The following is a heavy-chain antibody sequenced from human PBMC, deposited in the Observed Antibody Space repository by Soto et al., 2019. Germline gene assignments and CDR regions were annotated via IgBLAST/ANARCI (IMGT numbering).Heavy chain of an antibody. CDR2: IKRDGSEK. D-gene: IGHD5-12*01. CDR1: GFTFGSNW. Sequence: PVGSVRLSCAASGFTFGSNWMSWVRQAPGKGLEWVANIKRDGSEKYYVDSVKGRFTISRDNAKNTLYLQMNSLRADDTAVYYCASLEWESSGYADYWGQGTQVTVSS. J-gene: IGHJ4*02. V-gene: IGHV3-7*03. CDR3: ASLEWESSGYADY.